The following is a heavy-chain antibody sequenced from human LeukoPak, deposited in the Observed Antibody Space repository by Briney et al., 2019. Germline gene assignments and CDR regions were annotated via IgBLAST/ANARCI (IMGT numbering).Heavy chain of an antibody. CDR3: AKDIELAGATKIFDY. CDR1: GFTFDDYA. Sequence: HPGGSLRLSCAASGFTFDDYAMHWVRHAPGKGLEWVSGISWNSGSIGYADSVKGRFTISRDNAKNSLYLQMNSLRAEDTALYYCAKDIELAGATKIFDYWGQGTLVTVSS. J-gene: IGHJ4*02. D-gene: IGHD1-26*01. V-gene: IGHV3-9*01. CDR2: ISWNSGSI.